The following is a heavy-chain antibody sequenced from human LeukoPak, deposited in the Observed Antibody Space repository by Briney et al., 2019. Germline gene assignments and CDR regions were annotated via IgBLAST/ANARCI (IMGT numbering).Heavy chain of an antibody. V-gene: IGHV1-18*01. CDR1: GYSFSDYG. CDR2: ISVSSGTT. Sequence: ASVKVSCKASGYSFSDYGVTWVRQAPGQGLEWMGWISVSSGTTTYAENFQGRVTLTTDASTTTAYMEVTSLTSDDTAVYCCARDVSRGYMDYWGHGTLVTVAS. J-gene: IGHJ4*01. CDR3: ARDVSRGYMDY.